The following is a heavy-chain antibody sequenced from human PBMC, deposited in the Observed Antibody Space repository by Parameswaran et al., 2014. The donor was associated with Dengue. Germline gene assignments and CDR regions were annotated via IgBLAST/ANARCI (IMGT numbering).Heavy chain of an antibody. CDR1: GFTFSGSA. Sequence: GESLKISCAGSGFTFSGSAIHWVRQASGEGLEWVGHIRSKPNGYATAYAASVKGRFTISRDDSKNTAYLQMNSLKTEDTAVYYCTRLDHYNYYGMDVWGQGTTVTVSS. CDR2: IRSKPNGYAT. J-gene: IGHJ6*02. V-gene: IGHV3-73*01. CDR3: TRLDHYNYYGMDV.